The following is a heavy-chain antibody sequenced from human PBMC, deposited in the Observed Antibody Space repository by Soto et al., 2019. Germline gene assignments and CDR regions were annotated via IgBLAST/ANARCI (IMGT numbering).Heavy chain of an antibody. CDR1: GGSISSGGYY. D-gene: IGHD4-17*01. CDR2: IYYSGST. J-gene: IGHJ3*02. CDR3: ARDNYGTDAFDI. Sequence: SETLSLTCTVSGGSISSGGYYWSWIRQHPGKGLEWIGYIYYSGSTYYNPSLKSRVTISVDTSKNQFSLKLSSVTAADTAVYYCARDNYGTDAFDIWGQGTMVTVSS. V-gene: IGHV4-31*03.